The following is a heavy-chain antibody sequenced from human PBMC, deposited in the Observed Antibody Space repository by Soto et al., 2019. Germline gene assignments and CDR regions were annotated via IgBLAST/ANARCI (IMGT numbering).Heavy chain of an antibody. V-gene: IGHV1-69*02. Sequence: SVKVSCEASGGTFSSYTISWVRQAPGQGLEWMGRIIPILGIANYAQKFQGRVTITADKSTSTAYMELSSLRSEDTAVYYCARFRITMVRGGQGDAFDIWGQGTMVTVSS. CDR3: ARFRITMVRGGQGDAFDI. J-gene: IGHJ3*02. CDR1: GGTFSSYT. D-gene: IGHD3-10*01. CDR2: IIPILGIA.